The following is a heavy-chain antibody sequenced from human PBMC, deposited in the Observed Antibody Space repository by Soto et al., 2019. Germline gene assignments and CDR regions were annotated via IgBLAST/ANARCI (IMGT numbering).Heavy chain of an antibody. V-gene: IGHV4-4*07. D-gene: IGHD3-16*01. CDR2: MYTKERT. Sequence: PSETLSLTCAVSGYSIRRGYNWSWIRQPAGKGLEWIGRMYTKERTNYNLSFKSRVTMSVDTSKNQFSLKLNAVTAADTAVYYCARDDYKDGGNNWFDPWGQGTLVTVSS. CDR1: GYSIRRGYN. J-gene: IGHJ5*02. CDR3: ARDDYKDGGNNWFDP.